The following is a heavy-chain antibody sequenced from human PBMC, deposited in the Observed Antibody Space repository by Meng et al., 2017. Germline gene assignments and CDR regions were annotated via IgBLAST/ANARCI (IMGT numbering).Heavy chain of an antibody. CDR2: IIPIFGTA. V-gene: IGHV1-69*01. CDR1: GGTFSSYA. J-gene: IGHJ4*02. CDR3: ARAWFGDYSRGSIFDY. Sequence: QAPVVQTGAEVKTPACSVKVSFKASGGTFSSYASSWVRQAPGQGLEWMGGIIPIFGTANYAQKFQGRVTITADESTSTAYMELSSLRSEDTAVYYCARAWFGDYSRGSIFDYWGQGTLVTVSS. D-gene: IGHD3-10*01.